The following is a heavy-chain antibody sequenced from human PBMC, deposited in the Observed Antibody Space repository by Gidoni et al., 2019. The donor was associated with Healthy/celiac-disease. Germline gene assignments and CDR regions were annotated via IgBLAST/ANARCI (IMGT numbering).Heavy chain of an antibody. Sequence: QVQLVESGGGVVQPGRSLRLSCTASGFTFSSYAMHWVRQAPGKGLAWVAVISYDGSNKYYADSVKGRFTISRDNSKNTLYLQMNSLRAEDTAVYYCARDLHNTYYDFWSGYNTIYYYGMDVWGQGTTVTVSS. CDR3: ARDLHNTYYDFWSGYNTIYYYGMDV. J-gene: IGHJ6*02. V-gene: IGHV3-30-3*01. CDR1: GFTFSSYA. CDR2: ISYDGSNK. D-gene: IGHD3-3*01.